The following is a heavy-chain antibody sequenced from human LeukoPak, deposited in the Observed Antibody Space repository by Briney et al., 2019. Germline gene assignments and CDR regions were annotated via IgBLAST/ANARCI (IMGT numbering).Heavy chain of an antibody. J-gene: IGHJ4*02. V-gene: IGHV3-33*06. CDR3: AKDQTMTAAGTDY. Sequence: PGRSLRLSCAASGFTFSSYGMHWVRQASGKGLEWVAVIWYDGSNKYYADSVKGRFTISRDNSKNTLYLQMNSLRAEDTAVYYCAKDQTMTAAGTDYWGQGTLVTVSS. CDR2: IWYDGSNK. CDR1: GFTFSSYG. D-gene: IGHD6-13*01.